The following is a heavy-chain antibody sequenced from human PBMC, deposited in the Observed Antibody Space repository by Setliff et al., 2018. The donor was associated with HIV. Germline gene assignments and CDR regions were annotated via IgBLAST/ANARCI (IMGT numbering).Heavy chain of an antibody. CDR2: MYYSGSI. D-gene: IGHD3-3*01. V-gene: IGHV4-39*01. J-gene: IGHJ4*02. Sequence: KSSETLSLTCTVSGGSITSRSYYWGWIRQPPGKGLEWIGTMYYSGSIYYNPSLKSRVTISVDTSKNQFSLKLSSVTAADTAVYYCARHSHDFWSGYGHYFDYWGQGTLVTVSS. CDR3: ARHSHDFWSGYGHYFDY. CDR1: GGSITSRSYY.